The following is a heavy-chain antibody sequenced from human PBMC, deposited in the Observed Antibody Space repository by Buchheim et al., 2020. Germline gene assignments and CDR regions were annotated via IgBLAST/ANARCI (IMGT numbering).Heavy chain of an antibody. D-gene: IGHD1-1*01. CDR2: ISYDGSNK. CDR1: GFTFSSYG. CDR3: AKIPTGHDAFDI. V-gene: IGHV3-30*18. Sequence: QMQLVESGGGVVQPGRSLRLSCAASGFTFSSYGMHWVRQAPGKGLEWVAVISYDGSNKYYADSVKGRFTISRDNSKNTLYLQMNSLRAEDTAVYYCAKIPTGHDAFDIWGQGT. J-gene: IGHJ3*02.